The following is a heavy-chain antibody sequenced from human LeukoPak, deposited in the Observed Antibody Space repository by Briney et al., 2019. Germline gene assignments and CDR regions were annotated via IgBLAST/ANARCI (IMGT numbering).Heavy chain of an antibody. D-gene: IGHD3-16*01. Sequence: PGGSLRLSCAASGFTFSSYGMHWVRQAPGKGLEGVAVIWYDGSNKYYADSVKGRFTISRGNSKNTLYLQMNSLRAEDTAVYYCAKGSRIMITFGGVIVDAFDIWGQGTMVTVSS. CDR3: AKGSRIMITFGGVIVDAFDI. CDR2: IWYDGSNK. J-gene: IGHJ3*02. V-gene: IGHV3-33*06. CDR1: GFTFSSYG.